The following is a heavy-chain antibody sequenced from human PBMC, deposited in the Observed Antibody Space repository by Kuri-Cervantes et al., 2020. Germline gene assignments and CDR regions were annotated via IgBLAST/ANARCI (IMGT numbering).Heavy chain of an antibody. CDR2: IWYDGSNK. J-gene: IGHJ3*02. CDR3: TTESFYYYDSSGYYAFDI. CDR1: GFTFSSYG. V-gene: IGHV3-33*01. Sequence: GESLKISCAASGFTFSSYGMHWVRQAPGKGLEWVAVIWYDGSNKYYADSVKGRFTISRDDSKNTLYLQMNSLKTEDTAVYYCTTESFYYYDSSGYYAFDIWGQGTMVTVSS. D-gene: IGHD3-22*01.